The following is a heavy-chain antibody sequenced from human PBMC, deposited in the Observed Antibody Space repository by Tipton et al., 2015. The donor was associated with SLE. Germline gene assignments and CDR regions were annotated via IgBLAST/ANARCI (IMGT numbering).Heavy chain of an antibody. CDR3: ARNPRSIAARWNAFDI. CDR1: GGSISSYY. D-gene: IGHD6-6*01. CDR2: IYYSGST. V-gene: IGHV4-59*01. Sequence: TLSLTCTVSGGSISSYYWSWIRQPPGKGLEWIGYIYYSGSTNYNPSLKSRVTISVDTSKNQFSLKLSSVTAADTAVYYCARNPRSIAARWNAFDIWGQGTMVTVSS. J-gene: IGHJ3*02.